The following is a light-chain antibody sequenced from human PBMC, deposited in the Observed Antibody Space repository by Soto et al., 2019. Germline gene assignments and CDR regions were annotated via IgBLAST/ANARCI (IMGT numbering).Light chain of an antibody. Sequence: DIVMTQSPLSLPVTPGEPASISCRPSQSLLHSDGYNYLDWYLQKPGQSPQVLIYLGSNRSSGVPYRLSGRGEGTDFTMKISRVEDEDVGVYYCMQALQTPITFGQGTRLEIK. CDR3: MQALQTPIT. J-gene: IGKJ5*01. CDR2: LGS. V-gene: IGKV2-28*01. CDR1: QSLLHSDGYNY.